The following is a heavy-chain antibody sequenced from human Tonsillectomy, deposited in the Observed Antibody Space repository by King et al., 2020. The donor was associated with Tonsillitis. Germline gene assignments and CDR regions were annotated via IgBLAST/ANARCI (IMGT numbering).Heavy chain of an antibody. D-gene: IGHD6-13*01. V-gene: IGHV4-39*01. CDR1: GGSISSSSYY. CDR3: ASYSSSPDYYYYYMDV. Sequence: QLQESVPGLVKPSETLSLTCTVSGGSISSSSYYWGWIRQPPGKGLEWIGSIYYSGSTYYNPSLKSRVTISVDTSKNQFSLKLSSVTAADTAVYYCASYSSSPDYYYYYMDVWGKGTTVTVSS. CDR2: IYYSGST. J-gene: IGHJ6*03.